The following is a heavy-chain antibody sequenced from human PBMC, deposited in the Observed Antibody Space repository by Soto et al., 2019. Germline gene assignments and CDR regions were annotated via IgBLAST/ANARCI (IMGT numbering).Heavy chain of an antibody. V-gene: IGHV4-59*01. CDR2: IYYSGST. CDR3: AREWGYRAAAGRPEDMIIHLSTRRMDS. D-gene: IGHD6-13*01. Sequence: ENGLEWIGYIYYSGSTNYNPSLKSRVTVSVDTSKNQFSLKLSSVKAADTAVYYGAREWGYRAAAGRPEDMIIHLSTRRMDSWGKGIMVTV. J-gene: IGHJ6*03.